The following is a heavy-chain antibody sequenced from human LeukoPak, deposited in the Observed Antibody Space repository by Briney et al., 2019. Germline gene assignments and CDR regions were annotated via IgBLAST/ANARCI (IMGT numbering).Heavy chain of an antibody. V-gene: IGHV3-11*04. Sequence: GSLRLSCAASGFTFSDYFMSWIRQAPGKGLEWVSYISRSSGYISYADSVKGRFTISRDNAKNSLYLQMNSLRAEDTAVYYCAELGITMIGGVWGRGTTVTISS. CDR1: GFTFSDYF. CDR2: ISRSSGYI. CDR3: AELGITMIGGV. D-gene: IGHD3-10*02. J-gene: IGHJ6*04.